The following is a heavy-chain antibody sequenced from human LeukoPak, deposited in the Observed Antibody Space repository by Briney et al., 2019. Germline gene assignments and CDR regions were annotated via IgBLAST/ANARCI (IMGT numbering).Heavy chain of an antibody. CDR1: GYTFTSYG. V-gene: IGHV1-18*04. J-gene: IGHJ4*02. CDR2: ISAYNGET. CDR3: ARDIMVRGLPVRPDF. D-gene: IGHD3-10*01. Sequence: ASVKVSCKASGYTFTSYGITWVRQAPGQGLEWMGWISAYNGETEYALKFQGRVTMTTDTSTSTAYMELRSLTSDDTGVYYCARDIMVRGLPVRPDFWGQGTLVTVSS.